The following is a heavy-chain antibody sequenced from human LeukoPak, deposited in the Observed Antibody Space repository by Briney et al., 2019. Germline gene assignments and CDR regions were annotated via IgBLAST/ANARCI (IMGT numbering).Heavy chain of an antibody. Sequence: SETLSLTCSVSGTSISDYSWSWIRQPPGKGLEWIGHVFYNGSANYNPSLKSRVTISTDTSKNQFSLKLSSVTAADSAVYYCARPREQWLGNDGFDIWGQGTMVTVSS. CDR1: GTSISDYS. J-gene: IGHJ3*02. V-gene: IGHV4-59*08. D-gene: IGHD6-19*01. CDR3: ARPREQWLGNDGFDI. CDR2: VFYNGSA.